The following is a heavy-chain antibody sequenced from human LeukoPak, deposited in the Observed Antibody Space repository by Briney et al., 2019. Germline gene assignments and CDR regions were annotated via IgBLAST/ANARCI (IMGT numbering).Heavy chain of an antibody. D-gene: IGHD6-19*01. CDR1: GCTFSSYG. CDR3: ARSYSSGWSERSYFDY. J-gene: IGHJ4*02. Sequence: PGRSLRLSCAASGCTFSSYGMHWVRQAPGKGLEWVAVIWYDGSNKYYADSVKGRFTISRDNSKNTLYLQMNSLRAEDTAVYYCARSYSSGWSERSYFDYWGQGTLVTVSS. CDR2: IWYDGSNK. V-gene: IGHV3-33*01.